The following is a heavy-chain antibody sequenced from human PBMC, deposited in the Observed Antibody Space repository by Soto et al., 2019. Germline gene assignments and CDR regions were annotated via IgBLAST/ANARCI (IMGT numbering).Heavy chain of an antibody. V-gene: IGHV1-69*01. Sequence: QVQLVQSGAEVTKPGSSVKVSCKASGGTFSSYAISWVRQAPGQGLEWMGGIIPIFGTANYAQKFQGRVTITADESTSTAFMELSSLRSEDTAVYYCARDPQGVDYFDYWGQGTLVTVSS. D-gene: IGHD2-15*01. CDR3: ARDPQGVDYFDY. CDR2: IIPIFGTA. CDR1: GGTFSSYA. J-gene: IGHJ4*02.